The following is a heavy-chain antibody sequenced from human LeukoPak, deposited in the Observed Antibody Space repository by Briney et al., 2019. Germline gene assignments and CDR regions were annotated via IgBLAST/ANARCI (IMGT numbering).Heavy chain of an antibody. D-gene: IGHD3-10*01. J-gene: IGHJ5*02. V-gene: IGHV3-9*01. CDR2: ISWNSGSI. CDR3: AKGSLWFGEFER. CDR1: GFTFDDYA. Sequence: GGSLRLSCAASGFTFDDYAMHWVRQAPGKGLEGVSGISWNSGSIGYADSVKGRFTISRDNAKNSLYLQMNSLRAEDTALYYCAKGSLWFGEFERWGQGTLVTVSS.